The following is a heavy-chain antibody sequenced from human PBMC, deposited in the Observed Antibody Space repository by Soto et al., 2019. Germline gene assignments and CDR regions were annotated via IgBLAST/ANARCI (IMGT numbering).Heavy chain of an antibody. CDR2: IYYSGST. CDR1: GCSISSYY. J-gene: IGHJ4*02. V-gene: IGHV4-59*08. Sequence: SETLSLTCTVSGCSISSYYWSWIRQPPGKGLEWIGYIYYSGSTNYNPSLKSRVTVSVDTSKNQFSLKLSSVTAADTAVYYCARRWGAADDYWGQGTLVTVSS. CDR3: ARRWGAADDY. D-gene: IGHD1-26*01.